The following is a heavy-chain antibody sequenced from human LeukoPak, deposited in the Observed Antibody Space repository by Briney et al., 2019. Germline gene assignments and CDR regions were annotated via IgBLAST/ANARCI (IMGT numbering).Heavy chain of an antibody. CDR1: GLTFSGSA. Sequence: GSLRLSCVASGLTFSGSAMSWVRQAPGKGLEWVSLISGSGNSTYYADSVKGRFTISRDNSKNTLYLQMNSLRAEDTAVYYCAKVLVLVSANRYYFDYWGQGTLVTVSS. CDR3: AKVLVLVSANRYYFDY. CDR2: ISGSGNST. D-gene: IGHD2-15*01. V-gene: IGHV3-23*01. J-gene: IGHJ4*02.